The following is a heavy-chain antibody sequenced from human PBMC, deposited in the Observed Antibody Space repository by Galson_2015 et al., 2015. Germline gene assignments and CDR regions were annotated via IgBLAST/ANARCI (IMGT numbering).Heavy chain of an antibody. D-gene: IGHD3-22*01. CDR1: GYTFTSYY. Sequence: SVKVSCKASGYTFTSYYMHCVRQAPGQGLEWMGGIIPIFGTANYAQKFQGRVTITADESTSTAYMELSSLRSEDTAVYYCASDRYDSSGYYYCFDYWGQGTLVTVSS. J-gene: IGHJ4*02. V-gene: IGHV1-69*13. CDR2: IIPIFGTA. CDR3: ASDRYDSSGYYYCFDY.